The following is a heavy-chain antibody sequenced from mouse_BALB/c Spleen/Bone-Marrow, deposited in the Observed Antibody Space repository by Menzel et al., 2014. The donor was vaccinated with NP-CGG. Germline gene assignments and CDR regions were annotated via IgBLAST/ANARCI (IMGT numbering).Heavy chain of an antibody. D-gene: IGHD1-1*02. CDR2: IRNKANGYTT. V-gene: IGHV7-3*02. J-gene: IGHJ2*01. CDR1: GFTFTDYY. CDR3: ARDKGGILFDY. Sequence: EVHLVESGGGLVQPGGSLRLSCATSGFTFTDYYMNWVRQPPGEALEWLGFIRNKANGYTTEYSASVKGRFTISRDNSQSILYLQMNTLRAEDSATYYCARDKGGILFDYWGQGTTLTVSS.